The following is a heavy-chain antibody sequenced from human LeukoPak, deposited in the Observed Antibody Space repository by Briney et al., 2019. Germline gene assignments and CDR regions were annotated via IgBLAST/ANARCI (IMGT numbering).Heavy chain of an antibody. CDR2: ISARGIST. D-gene: IGHD3-3*01. CDR3: AKSFDFSNGHSPILTPFDS. V-gene: IGHV3-23*01. J-gene: IGHJ4*02. CDR1: GFTFSTYA. Sequence: GGSLRLSCAASGFTFSTYAMTWVRQAPGKGLEWVSSISARGISTYYADSVKGRFTISRDNSKNTLYLQMNGLRGDDIGVYYCAKSFDFSNGHSPILTPFDSWGQGTLVSVSS.